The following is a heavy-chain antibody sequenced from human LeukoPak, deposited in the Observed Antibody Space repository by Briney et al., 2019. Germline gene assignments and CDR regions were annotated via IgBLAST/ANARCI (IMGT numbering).Heavy chain of an antibody. Sequence: GGSLRLSCAASGFTFSSYWMHWVRQAPGKGLVWVSRINSDGSSTSYADSVKGRFTISRDNAKNTLYLQMNSLRAEDTAVYYCAREHDCGDYFDYWGQGTLVTVSS. CDR1: GFTFSSYW. CDR3: AREHDCGDYFDY. J-gene: IGHJ4*02. CDR2: INSDGSST. V-gene: IGHV3-74*01. D-gene: IGHD4-17*01.